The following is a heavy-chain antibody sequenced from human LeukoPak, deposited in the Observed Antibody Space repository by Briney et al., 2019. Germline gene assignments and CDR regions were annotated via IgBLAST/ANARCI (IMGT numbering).Heavy chain of an antibody. Sequence: SETLSLTCTVSGGSINSYFWSWIQQPPGKGLESIGYIFYSGTTNYNPSLKSRVTISVDTSKNQFSLKLSSVTAADTAVYYCAREGITIFGVVIDGWGQGTLVTVSS. J-gene: IGHJ5*02. V-gene: IGHV4-59*12. CDR3: AREGITIFGVVIDG. CDR2: IFYSGTT. D-gene: IGHD3-3*01. CDR1: GGSINSYF.